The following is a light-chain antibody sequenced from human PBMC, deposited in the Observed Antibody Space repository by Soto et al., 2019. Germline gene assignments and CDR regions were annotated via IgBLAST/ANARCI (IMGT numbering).Light chain of an antibody. J-gene: IGKJ4*01. CDR1: HNINYY. V-gene: IGKV1-17*03. CDR3: LQHNSYPLT. CDR2: SAS. Sequence: DIQMTQSPSAMSASVGDRVTISCRAGHNINYYLAWFQQKPGKVPKRLIYSASSLQSGVPSRFSGSGSATEFTLTTTGLQPEDTAIYYCLQHNSYPLTFGGGTKVEIK.